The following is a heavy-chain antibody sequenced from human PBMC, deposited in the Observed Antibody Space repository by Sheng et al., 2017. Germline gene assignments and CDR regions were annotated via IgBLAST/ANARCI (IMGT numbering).Heavy chain of an antibody. D-gene: IGHD7-27*01. CDR3: ARDFDPNWSYYFDY. V-gene: IGHV3-21*01. J-gene: IGHJ4*02. Sequence: EVQLVESGGGLVKPGGSLRLSCAASGFTFSSYSMNWVRQAPGKGLEWVSSISSSSSYIYYADSVKGRFTISRDNAKNSLYLQMNSLRAEDTAVYYCARDFDPNWSYYFDYWGQGTLVTVSS. CDR2: ISSSSSYI. CDR1: GFTFSSYS.